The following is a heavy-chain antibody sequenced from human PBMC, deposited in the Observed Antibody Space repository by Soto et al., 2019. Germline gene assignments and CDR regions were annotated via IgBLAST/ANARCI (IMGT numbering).Heavy chain of an antibody. D-gene: IGHD3-10*01. J-gene: IGHJ6*02. CDR3: ERGGMVRGVSPYGMDV. V-gene: IGHV4-34*01. Sequence: QVQLQQWGAGLLKPSETLSLTCAVYGGSFSGYYWSWIRQPPGKGLEWIGEINHSGSTNYNPSLKSRVTISVDTSKNQFSLKLSSVTAADTAVYYCERGGMVRGVSPYGMDVWGQGTTVTVSS. CDR1: GGSFSGYY. CDR2: INHSGST.